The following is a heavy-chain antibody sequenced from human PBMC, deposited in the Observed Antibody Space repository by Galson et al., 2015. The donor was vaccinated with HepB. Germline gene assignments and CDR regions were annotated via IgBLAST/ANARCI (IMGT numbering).Heavy chain of an antibody. J-gene: IGHJ5*02. CDR2: INHSGST. CDR3: ARRGYCSGGSCYFFVRNWFDP. D-gene: IGHD2-15*01. Sequence: PGKGLEWIGEINHSGSTNYNPSLKSRVTLSVDTSKNQFSLKLSSVTAADTAVYYCARRGYCSGGSCYFFVRNWFDPWGQGTLVTVSS. V-gene: IGHV4-34*01.